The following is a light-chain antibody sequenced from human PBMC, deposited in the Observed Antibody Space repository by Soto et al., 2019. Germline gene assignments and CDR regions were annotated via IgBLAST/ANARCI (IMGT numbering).Light chain of an antibody. CDR3: QQYNKWPPWT. CDR2: DAS. CDR1: QTVSSSY. Sequence: EIVLTQSPGTLSLSPGERATLSCRASQTVSSSYLAWYQQKPGQAPRLLIYDASTTATGVPARFRGSGSGTEFTLTISSLQSEDFAVYYCQQYNKWPPWTFGQGTKVDIK. J-gene: IGKJ1*01. V-gene: IGKV3-15*01.